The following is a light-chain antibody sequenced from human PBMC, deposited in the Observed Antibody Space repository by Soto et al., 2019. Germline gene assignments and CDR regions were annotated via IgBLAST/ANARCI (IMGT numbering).Light chain of an antibody. CDR2: KDS. J-gene: IGLJ1*01. CDR1: ALPKQY. CDR3: QSAASSGIYQV. V-gene: IGLV3-25*02. Sequence: SYELTQPPSVSVFPGQTARITCSGAALPKQYAYWYQQKPGQAPVLVIYKDSERPSGIPERFSGSSSGTTVTLTISGVQAEDEADYYCQSAASSGIYQVFGTGTKLTVL.